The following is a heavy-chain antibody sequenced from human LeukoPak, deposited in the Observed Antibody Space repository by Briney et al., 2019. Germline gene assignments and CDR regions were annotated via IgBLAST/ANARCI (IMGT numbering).Heavy chain of an antibody. CDR2: IYYSGST. Sequence: SETLSLTCTVSGGSISSYYWSWIRQPPGKGLEWIGYIYYSGSTNYNPSLKSRVTISVDTPKNQFSLKLSSVTAADTAVYYCARRVWCSSTSCYGVRGNWFDPWGQGTLVTVSS. V-gene: IGHV4-59*08. CDR3: ARRVWCSSTSCYGVRGNWFDP. CDR1: GGSISSYY. J-gene: IGHJ5*02. D-gene: IGHD2-2*01.